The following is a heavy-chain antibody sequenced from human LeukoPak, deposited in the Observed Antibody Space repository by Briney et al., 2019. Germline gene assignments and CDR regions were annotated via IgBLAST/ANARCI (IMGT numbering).Heavy chain of an antibody. V-gene: IGHV3-30*03. CDR2: ISYDGSNK. Sequence: GGSLRLSCAASGFTFSNHWMHWVRQVPGKGLEWVAVISYDGSNKYYADSVKGRFTISRDNSKNTLYLQMNSLRAEDTAVYYCAREQLAAFDYWGQGTLVTVSS. J-gene: IGHJ4*02. CDR1: GFTFSNHW. D-gene: IGHD6-6*01. CDR3: AREQLAAFDY.